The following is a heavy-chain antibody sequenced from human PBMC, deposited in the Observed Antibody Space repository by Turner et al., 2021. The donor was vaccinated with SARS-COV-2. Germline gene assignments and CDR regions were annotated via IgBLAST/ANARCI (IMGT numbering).Heavy chain of an antibody. CDR1: GYTFTGYY. V-gene: IGHV1-2*02. Sequence: QAHLVQSGAEVKKPGASVKVSCKASGYTFTGYYMHWVRQAPGQGLEWMGWINPNSGGTSYAQEFQGRVTMTRDTSISTAYMELSRLRSDDTAVYYCARRQLGWGLIDYWGQGTLVTVSS. J-gene: IGHJ4*02. CDR3: ARRQLGWGLIDY. D-gene: IGHD2-21*01. CDR2: INPNSGGT.